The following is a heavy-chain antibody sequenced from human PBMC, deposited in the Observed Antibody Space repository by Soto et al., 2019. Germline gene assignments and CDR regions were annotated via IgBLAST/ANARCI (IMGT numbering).Heavy chain of an antibody. CDR2: IGTQHDT. Sequence: EVQLVESGGGLVQPGGSLRLSCAASGFTFSAYDMHWVHQPTGKGLEWVSAIGTQHDTYYPDSVKGRFTISRENAKNSLYLQMNSLTTGDTAVYYCARQASYWHGGGGWFDPWGQGTLVTVSS. V-gene: IGHV3-13*01. D-gene: IGHD2-8*02. CDR3: ARQASYWHGGGGWFDP. J-gene: IGHJ5*02. CDR1: GFTFSAYD.